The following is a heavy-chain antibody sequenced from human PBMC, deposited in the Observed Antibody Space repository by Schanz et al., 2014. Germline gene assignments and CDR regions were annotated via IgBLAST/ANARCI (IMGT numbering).Heavy chain of an antibody. CDR2: ISGRSGTT. J-gene: IGHJ4*02. CDR1: GFGFDDYA. CDR3: ARLDSSSWYPRY. Sequence: EVQLVESGGGVVRPGGSLRLSCAASGFGFDDYAMSWVRQAPGKGLEWVSTISGRSGTTNYADSVKGRFSISRDSSKNTLYLRMNSLRAEDTAVYYCARLDSSSWYPRYWGQGTLVTVSS. D-gene: IGHD6-13*01. V-gene: IGHV3-23*04.